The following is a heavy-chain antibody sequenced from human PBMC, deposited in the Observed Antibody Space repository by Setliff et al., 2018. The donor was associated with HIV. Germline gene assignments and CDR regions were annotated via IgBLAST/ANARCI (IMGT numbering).Heavy chain of an antibody. CDR1: GGSINSGSSY. J-gene: IGHJ3*02. CDR3: ARAPYYDFWIGYFPLTNLHAFYI. D-gene: IGHD3-3*01. CDR2: IYTSGST. Sequence: SETLSLTCTVSGGSINSGSSYWSWILQPAGKGLEWIGHIYTSGSTNYNHSLKSRVTISVDTSKNQFSLKLTSVTAADTAVYYCARAPYYDFWIGYFPLTNLHAFYIWGQGTMVTVSS. V-gene: IGHV4-61*09.